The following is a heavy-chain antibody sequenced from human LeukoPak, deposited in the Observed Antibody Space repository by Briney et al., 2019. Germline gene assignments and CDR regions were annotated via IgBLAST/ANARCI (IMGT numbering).Heavy chain of an antibody. D-gene: IGHD3-3*01. Sequence: QPGGSLRLSCAASGFTFSSYAMSWVRQAPEKGLEWVSGISGSGYSTYYADSVKGRFTISRDNSKNTLYLQMNSLRAEDTAVYYCARDYDFSRPTDYWGLGTLVTVSS. V-gene: IGHV3-23*01. CDR3: ARDYDFSRPTDY. J-gene: IGHJ4*02. CDR2: ISGSGYST. CDR1: GFTFSSYA.